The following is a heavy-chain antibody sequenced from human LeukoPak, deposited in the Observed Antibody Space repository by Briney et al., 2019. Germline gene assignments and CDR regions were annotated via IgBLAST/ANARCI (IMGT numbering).Heavy chain of an antibody. D-gene: IGHD5-24*01. CDR3: ARGQEMATIPFGY. CDR2: INHSGST. CDR1: GGSFSGYY. Sequence: PSETLSLTCAVYGGSFSGYYWSWIRQPPGKGLEWIGEINHSGSTNYNPSLKSRATISVDTSKNQFSLKLSSVTAADTAVYYCARGQEMATIPFGYWGQGTLVTVSS. V-gene: IGHV4-34*01. J-gene: IGHJ4*02.